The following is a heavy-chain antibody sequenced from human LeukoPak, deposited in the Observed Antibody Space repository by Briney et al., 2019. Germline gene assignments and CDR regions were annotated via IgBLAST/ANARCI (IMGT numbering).Heavy chain of an antibody. V-gene: IGHV4-59*01. J-gene: IGHJ4*02. Sequence: SETLSLTCTVSGGSISSYYWSWIRQPPGKGLEWFGYIYYSGSTNYNPSLKSRVTISVDTSKNQFSLKLSSVTAADTAVYYCARGRYCSGGNCSPHYCFDYWGQGTLVTVS. CDR3: ARGRYCSGGNCSPHYCFDY. CDR1: GGSISSYY. CDR2: IYYSGST. D-gene: IGHD2-15*01.